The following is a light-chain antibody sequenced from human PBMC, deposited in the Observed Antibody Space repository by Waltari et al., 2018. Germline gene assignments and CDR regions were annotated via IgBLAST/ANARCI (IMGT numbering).Light chain of an antibody. CDR3: SSYTSSNTYV. CDR1: SSDVGGSNY. Sequence: QSALTQPASVSGSPGQSITISCTGTSSDVGGSNYVSWSQQHPGKAPKPMIYDVSDRPSGVSNRFSGSKSGNTASLTISGLQAEDEADYYCSSYTSSNTYVFGTGTKVTVL. J-gene: IGLJ1*01. V-gene: IGLV2-14*03. CDR2: DVS.